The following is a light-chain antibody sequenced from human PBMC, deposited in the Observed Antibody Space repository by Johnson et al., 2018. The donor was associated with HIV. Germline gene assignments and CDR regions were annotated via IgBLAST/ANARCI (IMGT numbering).Light chain of an antibody. V-gene: IGLV1-51*02. CDR3: ATGDSSLSGGG. Sequence: QSVLTQPPSVSAAPGQKVTISCSGSSSNIGNNYVSWYQQLPGTAPKLLIYENNKRPSGIPARFSASQSGTSATLCITGLQTGDEADYYCATGDSSLSGGGFGTGTKVTVL. J-gene: IGLJ1*01. CDR2: ENN. CDR1: SSNIGNNY.